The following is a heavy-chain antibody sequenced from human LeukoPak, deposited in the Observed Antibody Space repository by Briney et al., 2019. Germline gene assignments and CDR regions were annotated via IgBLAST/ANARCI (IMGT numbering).Heavy chain of an antibody. Sequence: PGGSLSLSCAASGFNFSYYCMTWVRQAPGKGLEWLANIKESANEKYYVASVKGRFTISRDNADDIVHLQMNSLRADDTAVYYCARGWGKKGRWRCGTCKMPQSDYGGEGILVTV. CDR3: ARGWGKKGRWRCGTCKMPQSDY. J-gene: IGHJ4*02. CDR2: IKESANEK. D-gene: IGHD2-15*01. CDR1: GFNFSYYC. V-gene: IGHV3-7*01.